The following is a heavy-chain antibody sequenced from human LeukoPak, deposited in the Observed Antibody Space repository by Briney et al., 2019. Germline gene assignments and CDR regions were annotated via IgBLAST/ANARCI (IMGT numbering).Heavy chain of an antibody. D-gene: IGHD6-19*01. J-gene: IGHJ4*02. CDR1: GYTFTSYG. CDR2: ISAYNGIT. CDR3: ARDRSSSGWSDYFDY. V-gene: IGHV1-18*01. Sequence: ASVKVSCKASGYTFTSYGISWVRQAPGQGLEWMGWISAYNGITNYAQKLQGRVTMTTDTSTSTAYMELRSLRSDDTAVYYCARDRSSSGWSDYFDYWGQGTLVTVSS.